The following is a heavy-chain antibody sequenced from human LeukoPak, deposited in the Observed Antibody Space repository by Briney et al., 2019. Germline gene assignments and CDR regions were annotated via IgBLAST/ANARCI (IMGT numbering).Heavy chain of an antibody. V-gene: IGHV3-30-3*01. Sequence: PGGSLRLSCSASGFTFSSYAIHWARQAPGKGLEWVAAISYDGSNKYYADSVKGRFTISRDNSKNTLYLQMNSLRAEDTAVYYCARDRYFDFWGQGTLVTVSS. J-gene: IGHJ4*01. CDR2: ISYDGSNK. CDR3: ARDRYFDF. CDR1: GFTFSSYA.